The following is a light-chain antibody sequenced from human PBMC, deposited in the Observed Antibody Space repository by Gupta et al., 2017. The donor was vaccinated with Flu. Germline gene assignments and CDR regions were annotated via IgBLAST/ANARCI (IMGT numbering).Light chain of an antibody. CDR2: KAS. V-gene: IGKV1-5*03. CDR3: QQYEAYPLT. J-gene: IGKJ4*01. CDR1: QSISSW. Sequence: DIQMTQSPSTLSAFVGDRVTITCRASQSISSWLAWYQQKPGKAPKLLIYKASILESGVPSRFSGSGSGTEFTLTISSLQPDDLAAYYCQQYEAYPLTFGGGTNVEIK.